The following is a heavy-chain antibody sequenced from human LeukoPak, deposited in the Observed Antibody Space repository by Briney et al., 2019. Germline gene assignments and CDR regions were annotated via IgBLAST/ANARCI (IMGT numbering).Heavy chain of an antibody. J-gene: IGHJ4*02. V-gene: IGHV3-30*18. Sequence: PGRSLRLSCAASGFTFSSYGMHWVRQAPGKGLEWVAVISYDGSNKYYADSVKGRFTISRDNSKNTLYLQMNSLRAEDTAVYYCAKDLPLGAAGLFDYWGQGTLVTVSS. D-gene: IGHD6-13*01. CDR3: AKDLPLGAAGLFDY. CDR2: ISYDGSNK. CDR1: GFTFSSYG.